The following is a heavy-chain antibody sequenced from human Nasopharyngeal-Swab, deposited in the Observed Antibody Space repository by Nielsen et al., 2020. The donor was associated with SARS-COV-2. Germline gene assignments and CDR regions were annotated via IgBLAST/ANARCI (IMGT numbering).Heavy chain of an antibody. CDR2: IWYDGSNK. J-gene: IGHJ4*02. Sequence: GESLKISCAASEFTFSSYGMHWVRQAPGKGLEWVAVIWYDGSNKYYADSVKGRFTISRDNSKNTLYLQMNSLRAEDTAVYYCARDIGAWFRELRYWGQGTLVTVSS. CDR1: EFTFSSYG. CDR3: ARDIGAWFRELRY. D-gene: IGHD3-10*01. V-gene: IGHV3-33*01.